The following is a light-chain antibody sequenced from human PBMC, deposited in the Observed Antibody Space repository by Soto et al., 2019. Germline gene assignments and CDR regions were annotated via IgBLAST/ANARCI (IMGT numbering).Light chain of an antibody. V-gene: IGLV4-60*03. CDR1: SGHSSYI. CDR2: LEGSGSY. Sequence: QPVLTQSSSASASLGSSVKLTCTLSSGHSSYIIAWHQQQPGKAPRYLMKLEGSGSYNKGSGVPDRFSGSSSGADRYLTISNLQSEDEADYYCETWDSNTHEFGGGTTLTVL. J-gene: IGLJ2*01. CDR3: ETWDSNTHE.